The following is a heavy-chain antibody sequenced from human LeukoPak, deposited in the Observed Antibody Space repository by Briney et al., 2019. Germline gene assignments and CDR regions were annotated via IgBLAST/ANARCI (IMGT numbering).Heavy chain of an antibody. V-gene: IGHV1-69*05. CDR3: ASCHSYDCGASDI. Sequence: SVKVSCKASGGTFSSYAISWVRQAPGQGLEWMGGIIPIFGTANYAQKFQGRVTITTDGSTSTAYMELSSLRSEDTAVYYCASCHSYDCGASDIWGQGTMVTVSS. CDR2: IIPIFGTA. D-gene: IGHD5-12*01. CDR1: GGTFSSYA. J-gene: IGHJ3*02.